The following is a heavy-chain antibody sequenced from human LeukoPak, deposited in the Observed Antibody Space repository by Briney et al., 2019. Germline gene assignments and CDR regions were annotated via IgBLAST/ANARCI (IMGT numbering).Heavy chain of an antibody. CDR1: GDSVSSNSAA. D-gene: IGHD6-19*01. V-gene: IGHV6-1*01. J-gene: IGHJ3*02. CDR3: ARDPSSGWPIVDAFDI. Sequence: SQTLSLTCVISGDSVSSNSAAWNWIRQSPSRGLEWLGRTYYRSKWYNDYAVSVKSRITINPDTSKNQFSLQLNSVTPEDTAVYYCARDPSSGWPIVDAFDIWGQGTMVTVSS. CDR2: TYYRSKWYN.